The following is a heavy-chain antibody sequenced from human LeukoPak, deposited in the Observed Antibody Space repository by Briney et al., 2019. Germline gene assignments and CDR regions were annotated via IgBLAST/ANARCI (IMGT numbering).Heavy chain of an antibody. V-gene: IGHV1-69*05. D-gene: IGHD3-22*01. J-gene: IGHJ4*02. Sequence: ASVKVSCKASGGTFSSYAISWVRQAPGQGLEWMGRVIPIFGTANYAQKFQGRVTITTDESTSTAYMELSSLRSEDTAVYYCARDEPLTVITFDYWSQGTLVTVSS. CDR2: VIPIFGTA. CDR3: ARDEPLTVITFDY. CDR1: GGTFSSYA.